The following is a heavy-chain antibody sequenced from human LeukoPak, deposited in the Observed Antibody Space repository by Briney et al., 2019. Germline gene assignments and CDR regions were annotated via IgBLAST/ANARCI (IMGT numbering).Heavy chain of an antibody. D-gene: IGHD4-23*01. Sequence: SETLSLTCTVSGGSISSGSYYWRWIRQPAGKGREWIGRIYTSGSTNYNPSLKSRVTISVDTSKNQFSLKLSSVTAADTAVYYCATDYGGNSAIRFWGQGTLVTVSS. V-gene: IGHV4-61*02. CDR2: IYTSGST. J-gene: IGHJ4*02. CDR3: ATDYGGNSAIRF. CDR1: GGSISSGSYY.